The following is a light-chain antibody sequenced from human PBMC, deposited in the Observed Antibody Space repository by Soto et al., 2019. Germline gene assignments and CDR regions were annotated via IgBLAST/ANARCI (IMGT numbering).Light chain of an antibody. J-gene: IGLJ3*02. CDR1: SSDVGIYNY. V-gene: IGLV2-8*01. CDR3: SSYVGSNAWV. CDR2: EVN. Sequence: QSALTQPPSASGSPGQSVTISCTGTSSDVGIYNYVSWYQHHPGKAPKVMIYEVNKRPSGVPDRFSGTKSGNTASLTVSGLQAEDEADYYCSSYVGSNAWVFGGGTKVTVL.